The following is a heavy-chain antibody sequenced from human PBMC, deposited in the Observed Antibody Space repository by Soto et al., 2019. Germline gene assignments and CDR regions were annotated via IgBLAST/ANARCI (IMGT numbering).Heavy chain of an antibody. CDR3: ARSGVARYQYYFGMDV. CDR1: GFTFNNYW. J-gene: IGHJ6*02. V-gene: IGHV3-7*05. CDR2: INHDGSDK. Sequence: EVQLVESGGGLVQPGGSLRLSCVASGFTFNNYWMSWVRQCPGKGLEWVADINHDGSDKYHVDSVKGRFTVSRDNAKNSLYLQMYSLRAEDTAVYDCARSGVARYQYYFGMDVWGQGTTVIVSS.